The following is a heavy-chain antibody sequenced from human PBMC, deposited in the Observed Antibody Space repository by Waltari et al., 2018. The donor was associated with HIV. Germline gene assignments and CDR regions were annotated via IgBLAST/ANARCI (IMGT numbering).Heavy chain of an antibody. CDR2: IDGSGAYT. J-gene: IGHJ6*02. CDR1: GFSFHSYA. D-gene: IGHD6-19*01. CDR3: TKCSSGCRKFGMDV. V-gene: IGHV3-23*01. Sequence: EVQLLESGGGLVQPGGSLRLSCAASGFSFHSYAMTWVRLAPGEGLEWVSAIDGSGAYTYYADSGKGRFTISRDNSKNTLYLQMNSLRAEDTAIYHCTKCSSGCRKFGMDVWGQGTTVTVSS.